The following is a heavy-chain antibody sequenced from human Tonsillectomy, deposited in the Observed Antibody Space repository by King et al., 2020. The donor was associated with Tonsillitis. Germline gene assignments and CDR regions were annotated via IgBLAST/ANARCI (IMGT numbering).Heavy chain of an antibody. CDR2: IGLSNTNT. J-gene: IGHJ4*02. V-gene: IGHV3-23*04. D-gene: IGHD2-15*01. CDR3: GKGEGYCSGGTCYRYFDQ. CDR1: GFTFSSSV. Sequence: VQLVESGGGLAQPGGSLRLSCAASGFTFSSSVMTWVRQAPGKGLDWVSIIGLSNTNTFYTDSVKGRFTISSDNSKNTVYLQMNSLRVEDTAIYYCGKGEGYCSGGTCYRYFDQGGQGTLVTVSS.